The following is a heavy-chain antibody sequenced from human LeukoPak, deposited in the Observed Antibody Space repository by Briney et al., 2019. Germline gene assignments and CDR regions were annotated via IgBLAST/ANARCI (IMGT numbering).Heavy chain of an antibody. V-gene: IGHV1-18*04. CDR2: ISAYNGNT. J-gene: IGHJ4*02. CDR3: ARVLLVRGCFDY. Sequence: GASVKVSCKASGYTFTIYGISWVRQAPGQGLERMGWISAYNGNTNYAQKLQGRVTMTTDTSTSTAYMELRSLRSDDTAVYYCARVLLVRGCFDYWGQGTLVTVSS. CDR1: GYTFTIYG. D-gene: IGHD3-10*01.